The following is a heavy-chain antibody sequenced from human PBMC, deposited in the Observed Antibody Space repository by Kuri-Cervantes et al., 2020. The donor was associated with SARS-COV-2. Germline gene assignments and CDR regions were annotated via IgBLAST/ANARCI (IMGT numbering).Heavy chain of an antibody. J-gene: IGHJ4*02. V-gene: IGHV4-30-4*01. D-gene: IGHD2-8*01. CDR3: AREANTFDY. CDR1: GYSISSGYY. Sequence: SETLSLTCAVSGYSISSGYYWSWIRQPPGKGLEWIGYIYYSGSTYYNPSLKSRVTISVDTSKNQFSLKLSSVTAADTAVYYCAREANTFDYWGQGTLVTVSS. CDR2: IYYSGST.